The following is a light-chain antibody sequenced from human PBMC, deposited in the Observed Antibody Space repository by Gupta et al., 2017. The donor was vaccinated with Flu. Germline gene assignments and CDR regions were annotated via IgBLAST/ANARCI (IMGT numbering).Light chain of an antibody. J-gene: IGKJ1*01. Sequence: DIVMTKSTDSLAVSLGERATINCKSSQSVLYSSNNKNYLAWYQQKPGQPPKLLIYWASTRESGVPDRFSGSGSGTDFTLTISSLQAEDVAVYYCQQYYSTLWTFGQGTKVEIK. CDR1: QSVLYSSNNKNY. CDR2: WAS. CDR3: QQYYSTLWT. V-gene: IGKV4-1*01.